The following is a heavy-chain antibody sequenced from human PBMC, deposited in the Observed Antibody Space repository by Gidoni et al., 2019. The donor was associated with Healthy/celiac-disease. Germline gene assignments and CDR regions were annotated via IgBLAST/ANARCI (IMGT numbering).Heavy chain of an antibody. CDR1: GFTFGDYA. CDR2: IRSKAYGGTT. J-gene: IGHJ6*02. Sequence: EVQLVESGGGLVQPGRSLRLSCTASGFTFGDYAMSWFRQAPGKGLEWVGFIRSKAYGGTTEYAASVKGRFTISRDDSKSIAYLQMNSLKTEDTAVYYCTRFDTHQYYYYYGMDVWGQGTTVTVSS. CDR3: TRFDTHQYYYYYGMDV. V-gene: IGHV3-49*03. D-gene: IGHD3-9*01.